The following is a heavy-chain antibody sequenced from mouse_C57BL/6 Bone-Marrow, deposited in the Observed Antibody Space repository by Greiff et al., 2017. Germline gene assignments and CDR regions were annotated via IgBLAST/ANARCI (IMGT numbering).Heavy chain of an antibody. V-gene: IGHV1-55*01. CDR3: ARSWGVGWFFAY. CDR1: GYTFTSYW. Sequence: QVQLQQPGAELVKPGASVKMSCKASGYTFTSYWITWVKQRPGQGLEWIGGIYPGSGSTNYNEKFKSKATLTVDTSSSTAYMQLSRLTSEDSAVYYRARSWGVGWFFAYWRQGTLVTVSA. D-gene: IGHD2-3*01. CDR2: IYPGSGST. J-gene: IGHJ3*01.